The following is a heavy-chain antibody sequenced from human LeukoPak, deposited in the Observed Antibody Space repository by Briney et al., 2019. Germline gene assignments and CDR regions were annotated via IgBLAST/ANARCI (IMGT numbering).Heavy chain of an antibody. J-gene: IGHJ4*02. V-gene: IGHV4-38-2*02. D-gene: IGHD1-26*01. Sequence: PSETLSLTCTVSGYSISSGYYWGWIRQPPGKGLEWIGSIYHSGSTYYNPSLKSRVTISIDTSKNQFSLKLSSVTAADTAVYYCARRRERRRTDRFDYFDYWGQGALVAVSS. CDR2: IYHSGST. CDR1: GYSISSGYY. CDR3: ARRRERRRTDRFDYFDY.